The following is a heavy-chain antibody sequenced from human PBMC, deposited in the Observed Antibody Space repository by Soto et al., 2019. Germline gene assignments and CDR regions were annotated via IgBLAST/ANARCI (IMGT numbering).Heavy chain of an antibody. CDR3: AKSTRYSSSWSYFDY. J-gene: IGHJ4*02. CDR2: ISGSGGST. CDR1: GFHFSSYA. D-gene: IGHD6-13*01. Sequence: PGGSLRLSCASSGFHFSSYAMSWVRQAPGKGLEWVSAISGSGGSTYYADSVKGRFTISRDNSKNTLYLQMNSLRAEDTAVYYCAKSTRYSSSWSYFDYWGQGTLVTVSS. V-gene: IGHV3-23*01.